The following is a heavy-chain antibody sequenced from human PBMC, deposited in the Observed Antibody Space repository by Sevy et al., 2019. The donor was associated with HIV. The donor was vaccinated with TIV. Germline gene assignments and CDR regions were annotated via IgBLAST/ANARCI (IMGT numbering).Heavy chain of an antibody. CDR2: MSAKSGNT. V-gene: IGHV1-8*01. D-gene: IGHD2-8*02. CDR1: GYSFTSYD. J-gene: IGHJ6*02. CDR3: ARWCGTSYYYYYAIDV. Sequence: ASVTVSCKTSGYSFTSYDIHWVRQAAGQGLEWMGWMSAKSGNTGYAQKFQGRVTMTRDTSISTAYMELSSLRSEDTAVYYCARWCGTSYYYYYAIDVWGQGTTVTVSS.